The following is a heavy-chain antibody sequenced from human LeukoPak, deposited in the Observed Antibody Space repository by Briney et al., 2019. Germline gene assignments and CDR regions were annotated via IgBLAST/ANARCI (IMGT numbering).Heavy chain of an antibody. CDR3: ARVQRGPRAGAFDI. CDR2: IYTSGST. V-gene: IGHV4-4*07. CDR1: GGSISSYY. Sequence: PSETLSLTCTVSGGSISSYYWSWIRQPAGKGLEWLGRIYTSGSTNYNPSLKSRVTISVDKSKNQCSLKLSSVTAADTAVYYCARVQRGPRAGAFDIWGQGTMVTVSS. J-gene: IGHJ3*02. D-gene: IGHD2-2*01.